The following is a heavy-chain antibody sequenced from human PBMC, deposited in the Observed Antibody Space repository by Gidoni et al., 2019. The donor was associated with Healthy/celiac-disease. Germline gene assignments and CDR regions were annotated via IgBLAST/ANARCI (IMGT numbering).Heavy chain of an antibody. V-gene: IGHV3-53*01. Sequence: EVQLVESGGGLIEPGGYLRLSWADSGCTVSSNYMSWVRQAPGHGLEWVSIIYSGGSTYYADSVTGRFTISRDNSKNTLYLQMNSLRAEDTAVYYCARAPPSHWWFDPWGQGTLVTVSS. D-gene: IGHD1-1*01. CDR1: GCTVSSNY. J-gene: IGHJ5*02. CDR2: IYSGGST. CDR3: ARAPPSHWWFDP.